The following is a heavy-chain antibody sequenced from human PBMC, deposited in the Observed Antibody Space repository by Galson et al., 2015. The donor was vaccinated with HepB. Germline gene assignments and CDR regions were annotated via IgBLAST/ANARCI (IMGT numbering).Heavy chain of an antibody. J-gene: IGHJ4*02. Sequence: SLRLSCAASGFTFSSYAMHWVRQAPGKGLEWVAVISYDGSNKYYADSVKGRFTISRDNSKNTLYLQMNSLRAEDTAVYYCARDLGPNKRRFLEWLAFDYWGQGTLVTVSS. CDR3: ARDLGPNKRRFLEWLAFDY. V-gene: IGHV3-30-3*01. CDR1: GFTFSSYA. CDR2: ISYDGSNK. D-gene: IGHD3-3*01.